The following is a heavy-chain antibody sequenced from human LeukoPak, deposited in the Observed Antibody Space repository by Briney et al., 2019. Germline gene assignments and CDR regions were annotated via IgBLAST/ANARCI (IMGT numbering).Heavy chain of an antibody. J-gene: IGHJ3*02. CDR1: GFTFDDYA. CDR2: ISWNSGSI. CDR3: AKDMGYSSSWSDAFDI. V-gene: IGHV3-9*01. Sequence: GGSLRLSCAASGFTFDDYAMPRVRQAPGKGLEWVSGISWNSGSIGYADSVKGRFTISRDNAKNSLYLQMNSLRAEDTALYYCAKDMGYSSSWSDAFDIWGQGTMVTVSS. D-gene: IGHD6-13*01.